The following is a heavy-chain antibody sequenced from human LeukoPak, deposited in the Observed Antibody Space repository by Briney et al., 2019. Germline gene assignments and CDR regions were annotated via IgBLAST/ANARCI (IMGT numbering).Heavy chain of an antibody. D-gene: IGHD3-10*01. CDR2: INPNSGGT. V-gene: IGHV1-2*02. CDR1: GFTFTDYY. Sequence: ASVKVSCKASGFTFTDYYMHWVRQAPGQGLEWMGWINPNSGGTNYARKFQGRVTMTRDTSISTAYMELSRLRSDDTAVYYCARDHYGSGSLFDYWGQGTLVTVSS. J-gene: IGHJ4*02. CDR3: ARDHYGSGSLFDY.